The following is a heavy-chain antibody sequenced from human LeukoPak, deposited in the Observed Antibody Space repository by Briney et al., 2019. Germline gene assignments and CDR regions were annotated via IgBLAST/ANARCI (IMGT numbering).Heavy chain of an antibody. D-gene: IGHD6-19*01. J-gene: IGHJ6*02. CDR1: GYTFTGYY. V-gene: IGHV1-2*02. CDR2: INPNSGGT. CDR3: AAQAVAGTWINYGMDV. Sequence: GASVKVSCKASGYTFTGYYMHWVRQAPGQGLEWMGWINPNSGGTNCAQKFQGRVTMTRDTSISTAYMELSRLRSDDTAVYYCAAQAVAGTWINYGMDVWGQGTTVTVSS.